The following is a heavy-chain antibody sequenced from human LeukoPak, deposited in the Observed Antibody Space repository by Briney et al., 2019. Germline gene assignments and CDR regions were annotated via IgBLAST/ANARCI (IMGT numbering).Heavy chain of an antibody. V-gene: IGHV1-69*13. CDR3: ARGGNSGNYRRPFDY. J-gene: IGHJ4*02. CDR1: GGTFSSYA. CDR2: ILPSFGTA. D-gene: IGHD1-26*01. Sequence: GASVKVSCKASGGTFSSYAITRVRQAPGQGLEWVGGILPSFGTAKYAQSFQGRVTITADESTTTAYMDLGSLRSEDTAVYYCARGGNSGNYRRPFDYWGQGTLVTVSS.